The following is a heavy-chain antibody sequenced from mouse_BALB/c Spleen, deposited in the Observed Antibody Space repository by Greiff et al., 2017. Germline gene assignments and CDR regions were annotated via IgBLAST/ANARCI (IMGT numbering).Heavy chain of an antibody. CDR2: IRSKANGYTT. D-gene: IGHD2-3*01. J-gene: IGHJ4*01. CDR1: GFTFTDYY. Sequence: EVMLVEPGGGLVQPGGPLRLPCATPGFTFTDYYISWVRQPPGKALEWLGFIRSKANGYTTEYSASVKGRFTISRDNSQSILYLQMNTLRAEDSATYYCARDTMRGYYYAMDYWGQGTSVTVSS. V-gene: IGHV7-3*02. CDR3: ARDTMRGYYYAMDY.